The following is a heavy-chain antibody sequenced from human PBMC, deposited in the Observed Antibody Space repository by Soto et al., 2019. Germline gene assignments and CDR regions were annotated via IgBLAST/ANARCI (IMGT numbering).Heavy chain of an antibody. CDR2: ISGGGDGT. CDR1: GFPLGNYA. V-gene: IGHV3-23*01. Sequence: PGGSLRLSCTASGFPLGNYAMYWVRQAPGKGLEWVSGISGGGDGTNYADSVKGRFTVSRDNSRNTMYLQMNSLRAEDTAVYYCAKEPRLHLADWGQGTLVTVSS. CDR3: AKEPRLHLAD. J-gene: IGHJ4*02. D-gene: IGHD4-4*01.